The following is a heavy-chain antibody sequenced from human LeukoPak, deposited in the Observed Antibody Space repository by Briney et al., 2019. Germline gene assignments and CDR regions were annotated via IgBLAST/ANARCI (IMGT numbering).Heavy chain of an antibody. CDR3: ARVGIVGANHDAFDI. CDR2: VSSSSSYI. J-gene: IGHJ3*02. CDR1: GFTFSSYS. V-gene: IGHV3-21*01. D-gene: IGHD1-26*01. Sequence: GGSLRLSCAASGFTFSSYSMNWVRQAPGKGLEWVSPVSSSSSYIYYADSMKGRFTISRDNAKNSLYLQMNSLRAGDTAVYYCARVGIVGANHDAFDIWGQGTMVTVSS.